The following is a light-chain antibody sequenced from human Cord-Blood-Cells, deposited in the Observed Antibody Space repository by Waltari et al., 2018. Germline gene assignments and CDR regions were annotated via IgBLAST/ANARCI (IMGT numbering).Light chain of an antibody. CDR1: SSDVGGYNY. V-gene: IGLV2-14*01. Sequence: QSALTQPAPVSGSPGQSITISCTGTSSDVGGYNYVLRYQQHPGKAPNLMIYDVSKRPSGVSNRFSGSKSGNTASLTISGLQAEDEADYYCSSYTSSSTLGVFGGGTKLTVL. CDR3: SSYTSSSTLGV. CDR2: DVS. J-gene: IGLJ3*02.